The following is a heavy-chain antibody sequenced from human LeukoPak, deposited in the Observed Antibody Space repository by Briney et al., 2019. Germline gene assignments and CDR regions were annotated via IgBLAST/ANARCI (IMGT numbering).Heavy chain of an antibody. CDR3: AKGRDSGSYFFDY. D-gene: IGHD1-26*01. CDR1: GFTFSSYG. J-gene: IGHJ4*02. V-gene: IGHV3-30*02. CDR2: IRYDGSNK. Sequence: GGSLRLSCAASGFTFSSYGMHWVRQAPGKGLEWVAFIRYDGSNKYYADSVKGRFTISRDNSKNTLYLQMNSLRAEDTAVYYCAKGRDSGSYFFDYWGQGTLVTVSS.